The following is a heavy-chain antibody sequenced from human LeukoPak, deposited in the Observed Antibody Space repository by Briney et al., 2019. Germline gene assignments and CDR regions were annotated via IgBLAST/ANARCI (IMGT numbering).Heavy chain of an antibody. J-gene: IGHJ4*02. CDR2: ISSSSGYI. CDR1: GFTFSRYS. D-gene: IGHD3-10*01. V-gene: IGHV3-21*01. Sequence: GGSLRLSCAASGFTFSRYSINWVRQAPGKGLEWVSSISSSSGYIYYADSVKGRFTISRDNAKNSLNLQTNSLRAEDTAVYYCARGGHGSESYSVGPLGYWGQGTLVTVSS. CDR3: ARGGHGSESYSVGPLGY.